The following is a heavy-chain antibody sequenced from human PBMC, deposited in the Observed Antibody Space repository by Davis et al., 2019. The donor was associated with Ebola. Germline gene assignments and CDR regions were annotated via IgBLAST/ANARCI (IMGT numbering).Heavy chain of an antibody. CDR2: IYYSGST. CDR3: ARQYYYYGMDV. CDR1: GYSISSSSYY. Sequence: SETLSLTCTVSGYSISSSSYYWGWIRQPPGKGLEWIGSIYYSGSTYYNPSLKSRVTISVDTSKNQFSLKLSSVTAADTAVYYCARQYYYYGMDVWGKGTTVTVSS. V-gene: IGHV4-39*01. J-gene: IGHJ6*04.